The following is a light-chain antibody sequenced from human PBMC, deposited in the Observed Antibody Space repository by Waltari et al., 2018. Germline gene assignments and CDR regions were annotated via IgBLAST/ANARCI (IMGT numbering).Light chain of an antibody. CDR1: PRDVGGLKH. CDR2: DVT. CDR3: CSYAGSITFWV. J-gene: IGLJ3*02. Sequence: QSALTQPRPVSRSSGQAVTIPCPGTPRDVGGLKHFSWYQNHPGKAPKLIIYDVTKRPSGVPDRFSASKSDNTASLTISGLQAEDEADYYCCSYAGSITFWVFGGGTKLTVL. V-gene: IGLV2-11*01.